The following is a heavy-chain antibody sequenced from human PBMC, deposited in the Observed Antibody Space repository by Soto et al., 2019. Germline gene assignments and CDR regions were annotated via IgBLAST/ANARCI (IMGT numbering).Heavy chain of an antibody. Sequence: QVQLVESGGGVVQPGRSLRLSCAASGFTFSSYAMHWVRQAPGKGLEWVAVISYDGSNKYYADSVKGRFTISRDNSKNTLYLQMNSLRAEDTAVYYCARDRAPPLRYFDWLGDYYYGMDVWGQGTTVTVSS. D-gene: IGHD3-9*01. CDR2: ISYDGSNK. J-gene: IGHJ6*02. V-gene: IGHV3-30-3*01. CDR3: ARDRAPPLRYFDWLGDYYYGMDV. CDR1: GFTFSSYA.